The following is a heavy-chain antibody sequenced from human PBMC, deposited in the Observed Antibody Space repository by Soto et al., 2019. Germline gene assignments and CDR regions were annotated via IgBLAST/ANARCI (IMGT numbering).Heavy chain of an antibody. Sequence: ASVKVSCKASGYTFTSYDINWVRQATGQGLEWMGWMNPNSGNTGYAQKFQGRVTMTRNTSISTAYMELGSLRSEDTAVYYCARAGGWVDYYDSSGYYAFDIWGQGTMVTVSS. J-gene: IGHJ3*02. V-gene: IGHV1-8*01. CDR2: MNPNSGNT. CDR1: GYTFTSYD. CDR3: ARAGGWVDYYDSSGYYAFDI. D-gene: IGHD3-22*01.